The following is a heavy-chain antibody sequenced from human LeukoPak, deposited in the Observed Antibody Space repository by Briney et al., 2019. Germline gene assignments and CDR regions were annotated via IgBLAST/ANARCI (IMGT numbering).Heavy chain of an antibody. Sequence: SVKVSCKASGGTFSSYAISWVRQAPGQGLEWMGGIIPIFGTANYAQKFQGRVTITADESTSTAYMELSSLRSEDTAVYYCASGYCSSTSCYDYYYGMDVWGQGTTVTVSS. D-gene: IGHD2-2*01. V-gene: IGHV1-69*13. J-gene: IGHJ6*02. CDR1: GGTFSSYA. CDR2: IIPIFGTA. CDR3: ASGYCSSTSCYDYYYGMDV.